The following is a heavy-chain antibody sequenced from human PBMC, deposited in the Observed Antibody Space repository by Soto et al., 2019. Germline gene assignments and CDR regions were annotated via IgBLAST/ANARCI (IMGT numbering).Heavy chain of an antibody. CDR3: ARGQWVCYAGHRRSSYTILE. CDR2: INHSGST. V-gene: IGHV4-34*01. Sequence: SETLSLTCSVYVGSFSGYYWSWIRQPPGKGLEWIGEINHSGSTNYNPSLKSRVTISVDTSKNQFSLKLSSVTAADTAVYYCARGQWVCYAGHRRSSYTILEWGQGTRGTDS. D-gene: IGHD6-19*01. J-gene: IGHJ4*02. CDR1: VGSFSGYY.